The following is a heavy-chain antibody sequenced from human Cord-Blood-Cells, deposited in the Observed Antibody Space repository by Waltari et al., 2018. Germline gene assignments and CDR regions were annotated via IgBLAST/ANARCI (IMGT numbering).Heavy chain of an antibody. D-gene: IGHD2-2*01. V-gene: IGHV1-8*03. CDR2: RNPNSGNT. J-gene: IGHJ4*02. CDR3: ARGLGYCSSTSCYFDY. Sequence: QVQLVQSGAEVKKPGASVKVSCKASGYTFTSYDINWVRQPTGQGLEWMGLRNPNSGNTGYSQKFQGRVTITRNTSISTAYMELSSLRSEDTAVYYCARGLGYCSSTSCYFDYWGQGTLVTVSS. CDR1: GYTFTSYD.